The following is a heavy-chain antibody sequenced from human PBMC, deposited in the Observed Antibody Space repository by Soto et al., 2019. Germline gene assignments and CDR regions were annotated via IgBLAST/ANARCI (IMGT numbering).Heavy chain of an antibody. CDR1: GGSISSGTHY. J-gene: IGHJ4*02. D-gene: IGHD4-17*01. V-gene: IGHV4-39*01. Sequence: QLQLQESGPGLVKPSETLSLTCSVSGGSISSGTHYWGWVRQPPGKGLEWIGSISYTGSTYYNPSLKSRVTISVYTSKNQFSLILTSVTAADTAVYYCARDAYGDPFDSWGQGTLVTVSS. CDR3: ARDAYGDPFDS. CDR2: ISYTGST.